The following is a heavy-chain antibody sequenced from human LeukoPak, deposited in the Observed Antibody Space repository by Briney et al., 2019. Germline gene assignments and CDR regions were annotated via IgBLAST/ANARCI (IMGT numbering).Heavy chain of an antibody. J-gene: IGHJ5*02. CDR1: GGSFSNYY. V-gene: IGHV4-34*01. Sequence: KSSETLSLTCAVYGGSFSNYYWSWIRQPPGKGLEWIGEINHSGSTNYNPSLKNRVTISVDTSKNQFSLKLSSVTAADTAVYYCARQVVYCGGDCYNWFDPWGQGTLVTVSS. CDR3: ARQVVYCGGDCYNWFDP. D-gene: IGHD2-21*02. CDR2: INHSGST.